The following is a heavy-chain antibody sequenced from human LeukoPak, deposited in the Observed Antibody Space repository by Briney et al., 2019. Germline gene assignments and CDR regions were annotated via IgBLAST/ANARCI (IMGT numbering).Heavy chain of an antibody. D-gene: IGHD1-1*01. CDR2: ITSSGSYI. Sequence: PGGSLRLSCAASGFTFSSYTMNWVRQAPGKGLEWVSSITSSGSYIYYADSVKGRFTISRDNAKNSLYLQMNSLRVEDTAVYYCAREQYYWTNFDYWGQGTLVTVSS. J-gene: IGHJ4*02. CDR3: AREQYYWTNFDY. CDR1: GFTFSSYT. V-gene: IGHV3-21*01.